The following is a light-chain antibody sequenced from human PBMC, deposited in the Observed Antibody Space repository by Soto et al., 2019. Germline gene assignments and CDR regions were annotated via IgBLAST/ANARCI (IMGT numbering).Light chain of an antibody. CDR2: GNS. J-gene: IGLJ2*01. CDR3: AAWDDSLHVV. Sequence: QSVLTQPPSVSGAPGQRVTISCTGSSSNIGAGFDVHWYHQIAGTAPKLLIYGNSNRPSGVPDRFSGSKSGTSASLAINGLQSEDETDYYCAAWDDSLHVVFGGGTKLTVL. CDR1: SSNIGAGFD. V-gene: IGLV1-40*01.